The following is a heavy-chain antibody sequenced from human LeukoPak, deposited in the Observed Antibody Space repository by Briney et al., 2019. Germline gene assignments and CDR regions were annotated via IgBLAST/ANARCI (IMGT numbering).Heavy chain of an antibody. Sequence: SETLSLTCAVYGGPFSCYYWSWIRQPPGKGLELVGEINHSGSTTYNPSLKSRVTISVDTSKNKFSLKLNSLNAADTAVYYCARGGSYVNYWGQGTLVTVSS. CDR1: GGPFSCYY. V-gene: IGHV4-34*01. CDR3: ARGGSYVNY. D-gene: IGHD1-26*01. CDR2: INHSGST. J-gene: IGHJ4*02.